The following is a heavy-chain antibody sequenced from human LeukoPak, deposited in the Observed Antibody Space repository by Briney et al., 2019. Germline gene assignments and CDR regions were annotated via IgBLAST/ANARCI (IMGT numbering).Heavy chain of an antibody. D-gene: IGHD3-3*01. CDR1: GYTFTSYG. J-gene: IGHJ4*02. CDR3: ARGPYYDFWSGYYYYFDY. V-gene: IGHV1-18*01. CDR2: ISTYNGNT. Sequence: GASVKVSCKASGYTFTSYGISWVRQAPGQGLEWMGWISTYNGNTNFAQKLQGRVTKTTDTSTSTAYMELRSLGSDDTAVYYCARGPYYDFWSGYYYYFDYWGQGTLVTVSS.